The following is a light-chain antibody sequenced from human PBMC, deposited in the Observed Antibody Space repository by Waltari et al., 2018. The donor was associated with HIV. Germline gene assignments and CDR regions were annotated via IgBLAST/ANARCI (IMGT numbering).Light chain of an antibody. V-gene: IGKV4-1*01. CDR1: QSLFYSSNNGNY. CDR2: WSS. J-gene: IGKJ1*01. Sequence: DIVMTQSPDSLAVSLGERATINCKSSQSLFYSSNNGNYLAWYQQKPGQPPKLLIYWSSSPKTWVPDPFSGSGSGTDFTLTISSLQAEDAAVYYCQQYFKSPRTFGQGTKVEIK. CDR3: QQYFKSPRT.